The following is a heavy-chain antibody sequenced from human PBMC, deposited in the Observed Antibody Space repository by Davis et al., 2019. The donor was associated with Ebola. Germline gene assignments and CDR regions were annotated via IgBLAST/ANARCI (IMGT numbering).Heavy chain of an antibody. J-gene: IGHJ5*02. CDR2: IYHSGST. CDR1: GGSISSSNW. CDR3: ARYCSSTSCYSPELVGENWFDP. Sequence: SETLSLTCAVSGGSISSSNWWSWVRQPPGKGLEWIGEIYHSGSTNYNPSLKSRVTISVDKSKKQFSLKLSSVTAADTAVYYCARYCSSTSCYSPELVGENWFDPWGQGTLVTVSS. D-gene: IGHD2-2*01. V-gene: IGHV4-4*02.